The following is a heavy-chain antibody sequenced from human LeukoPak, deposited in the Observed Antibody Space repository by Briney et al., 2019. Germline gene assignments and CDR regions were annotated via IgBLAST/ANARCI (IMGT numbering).Heavy chain of an antibody. J-gene: IGHJ6*02. CDR2: ISSSSSYI. V-gene: IGHV3-21*01. D-gene: IGHD2-15*01. CDR1: GFTFSSYS. Sequence: PGGSLRLSCAASGFTFSSYSMNWVRQAPGKGLEWVSSISSSSSYIYYADSVKGRFTISRDNAKNSLYLQMNSLRAEDTAVYYCARNVYCSGGSCYSASGMDVWGQGTTVTVSS. CDR3: ARNVYCSGGSCYSASGMDV.